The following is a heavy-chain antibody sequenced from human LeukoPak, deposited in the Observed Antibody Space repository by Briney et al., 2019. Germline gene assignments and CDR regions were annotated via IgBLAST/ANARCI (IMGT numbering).Heavy chain of an antibody. CDR1: GGSISSGSYY. V-gene: IGHV4-61*02. J-gene: IGHJ4*02. D-gene: IGHD3-22*01. CDR2: IYTSGST. CDR3: ARDLDSIFDY. Sequence: PSETLSLTCTVSGGSISSGSYYWSWIRQPAGKGLEWIGRIYTSGSTNYNPSLKSRVTISVDTSKNQFSLKLSSVTAADTAVYYCARDLDSIFDYWGQGTLVTVSS.